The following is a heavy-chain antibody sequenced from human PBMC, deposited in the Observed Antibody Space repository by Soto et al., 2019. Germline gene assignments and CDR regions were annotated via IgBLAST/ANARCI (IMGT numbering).Heavy chain of an antibody. CDR2: ISYDGSNK. J-gene: IGHJ6*02. CDR1: GFTFSSYA. D-gene: IGHD3-3*01. CDR3: ARVTYYDFWSGYPEKGHYYYYAMDV. V-gene: IGHV3-30-3*01. Sequence: GGSLRLSCAASGFTFSSYAMHWVRQAPGKGLEWVAVISYDGSNKYYADSVKGRFTISRDNSKNTLYLQMNSLRAEDTAVYYCARVTYYDFWSGYPEKGHYYYYAMDVWGQGTTVTV.